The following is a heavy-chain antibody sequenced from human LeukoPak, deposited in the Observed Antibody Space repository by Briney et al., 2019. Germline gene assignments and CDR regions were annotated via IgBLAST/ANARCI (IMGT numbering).Heavy chain of an antibody. J-gene: IGHJ6*03. CDR3: AREVAAAGTSYYYYMDV. V-gene: IGHV3-7*01. D-gene: IGHD6-13*01. CDR1: GFTFTTYW. Sequence: GGSLRLSCAASGFTFTTYWMSWVRQAPGKGLEWVANIKQDGTEKYYVDSVKGRFTISRDNAKNSLYLQMNSLRVEDTAVYYCAREVAAAGTSYYYYMDVWGKGTTVTVSS. CDR2: IKQDGTEK.